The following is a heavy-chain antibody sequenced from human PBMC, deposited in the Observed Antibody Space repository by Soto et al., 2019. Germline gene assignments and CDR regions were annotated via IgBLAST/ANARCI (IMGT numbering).Heavy chain of an antibody. Sequence: SETQSLTCTVSGGSISSSSHYWGWIRQPPGKGLEWIGSINYRGSTYYNPSLKNRVTISVDTSKNQLSLNLSSVTAEDTAVYYCARTHNDYIWGSYRPDAFDVWGQGTMVT. CDR1: GGSISSSSHY. J-gene: IGHJ3*01. D-gene: IGHD3-16*02. CDR2: INYRGST. V-gene: IGHV4-39*01. CDR3: ARTHNDYIWGSYRPDAFDV.